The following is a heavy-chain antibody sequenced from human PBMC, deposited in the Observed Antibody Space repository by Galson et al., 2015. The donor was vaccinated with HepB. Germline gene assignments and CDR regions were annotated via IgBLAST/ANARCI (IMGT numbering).Heavy chain of an antibody. CDR1: GFTFSSYA. CDR2: ISYDGSNK. J-gene: IGHJ4*02. D-gene: IGHD2-15*01. V-gene: IGHV3-30-3*01. CDR3: ARGGAYCSGGSCYPIDY. Sequence: SLRLSCAASGFTFSSYAMHWVRQAPGKGLEWVAVISYDGSNKYYADSVKGRFTISRDNSKNTLYLQMNSLRAEDTAVYYCARGGAYCSGGSCYPIDYWGQGTLVTVSS.